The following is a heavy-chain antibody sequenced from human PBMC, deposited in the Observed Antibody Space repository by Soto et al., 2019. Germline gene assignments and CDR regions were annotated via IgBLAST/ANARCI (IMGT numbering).Heavy chain of an antibody. V-gene: IGHV3-23*01. CDR2: ITGVGGST. CDR3: TKHRGGPPYCFGMEV. D-gene: IGHD2-15*01. Sequence: SLRLSCAASGFPINIYAMSWVRQAPEKGLEWVSSITGVGGSTYYADSVKGRFTISRENSKNSLYLQMNSLKAEDTAIYYCTKHRGGPPYCFGMEVWGKETEVAISS. CDR1: GFPINIYA. J-gene: IGHJ6*04.